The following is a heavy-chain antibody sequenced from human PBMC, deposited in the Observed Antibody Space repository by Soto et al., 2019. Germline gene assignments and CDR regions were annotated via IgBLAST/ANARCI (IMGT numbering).Heavy chain of an antibody. J-gene: IGHJ4*02. CDR3: AKDQSNSNPLYYFDF. CDR1: GFTFSIYA. CDR2: MSRTGDNT. D-gene: IGHD3-22*01. V-gene: IGHV3-23*01. Sequence: GGSLRLSCAASGFTFSIYAMTWVRQSPGKGREWVSSMSRTGDNTYYADSVKARSPISRDNSKNTLYRQMNSLRAEDTAIYYCAKDQSNSNPLYYFDFWATGPRVTVSS.